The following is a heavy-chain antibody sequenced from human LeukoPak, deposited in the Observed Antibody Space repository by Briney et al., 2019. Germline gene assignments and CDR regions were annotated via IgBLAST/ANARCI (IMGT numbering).Heavy chain of an antibody. CDR2: ISYDGSNK. J-gene: IGHJ4*02. D-gene: IGHD6-13*01. CDR3: ARDPQQLLRFDY. V-gene: IGHV3-30-3*01. CDR1: GFTFSSYA. Sequence: GGSLRLSCAASGFTFSSYAMHWVRQAPGKGLEWVAVISYDGSNKYYADSVKGRFTISRDNSKNTLYLQMNSLRAEDTAVYYCARDPQQLLRFDYWGQGTLVTVSS.